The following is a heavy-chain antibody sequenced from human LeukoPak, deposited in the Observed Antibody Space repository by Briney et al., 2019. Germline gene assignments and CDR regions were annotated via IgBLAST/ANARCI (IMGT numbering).Heavy chain of an antibody. CDR3: AAVDNRVGFDC. D-gene: IGHD1-14*01. CDR1: GFTFSDLG. CDR2: IRYDGSTR. Sequence: PGGSLRLSCAASGFTFSDLGMHWVRQAPGKGLEWVAFIRYDGSTRSYADSVKGRFTISRDNSKNTLYLQMSGLRVDDTAIYYRAAVDNRVGFDCWGQGTLVTVSS. V-gene: IGHV3-30*02. J-gene: IGHJ4*02.